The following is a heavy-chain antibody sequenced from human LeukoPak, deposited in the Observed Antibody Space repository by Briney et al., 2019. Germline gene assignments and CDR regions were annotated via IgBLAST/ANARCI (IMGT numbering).Heavy chain of an antibody. CDR2: ISWSTGNI. CDR3: AKGYCSSNSCYPDTGFDY. D-gene: IGHD2-2*01. Sequence: PGGSLRLSCAASGFTFGGCAMHWVRQTPGGGLEWGSGISWSTGNIGYADSVKGRFTIFKSNAEKSLYLHKNSLRAEHPALYYSAKGYCSSNSCYPDTGFDYWGQGTPVTVSS. V-gene: IGHV3-9*01. CDR1: GFTFGGCA. J-gene: IGHJ4*02.